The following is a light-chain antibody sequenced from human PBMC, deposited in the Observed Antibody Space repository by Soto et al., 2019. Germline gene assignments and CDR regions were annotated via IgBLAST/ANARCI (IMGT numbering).Light chain of an antibody. V-gene: IGLV2-14*03. CDR3: TSYTTSNTRQIV. Sequence: QSVLTQPASVSGSPGQSITISCTGTSSDVGGYNYVSWYQHHPGKAPKLMIYDVSNRPSGVSNRFSGSKSGNTASLTISGLQPEDEADYYCTSYTTSNTRQIVFGTMTKVTDL. J-gene: IGLJ1*01. CDR2: DVS. CDR1: SSDVGGYNY.